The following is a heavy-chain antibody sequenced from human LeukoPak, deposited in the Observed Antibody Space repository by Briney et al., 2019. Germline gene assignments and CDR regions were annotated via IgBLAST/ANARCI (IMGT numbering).Heavy chain of an antibody. Sequence: SETLSLTCTVSGGSISSSSYYWGWIRQPPGKGLEWIGSIYYSGSTYYNPSPKSRVTISVDTSKNQFSLKLSSVTAADTAVYYCASSGIAVAGTVPVGSFDYWGQGTLVTVSS. D-gene: IGHD6-19*01. CDR2: IYYSGST. J-gene: IGHJ4*02. V-gene: IGHV4-39*01. CDR3: ASSGIAVAGTVPVGSFDY. CDR1: GGSISSSSYY.